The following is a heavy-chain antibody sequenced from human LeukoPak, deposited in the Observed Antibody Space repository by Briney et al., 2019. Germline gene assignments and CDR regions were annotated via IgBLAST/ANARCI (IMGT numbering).Heavy chain of an antibody. CDR3: ARGDDFWSGYKPLEK. V-gene: IGHV1-18*01. Sequence: ASVKVSCTASGYTFTSYGISWVRQAPGQGLEWMGFISAYNGNTNYAEKLQGRVTMTTDTSTNTAYLELRSLRSEDTAVYYCARGDDFWSGYKPLEKWGQGTLVTVSS. J-gene: IGHJ4*02. CDR2: ISAYNGNT. CDR1: GYTFTSYG. D-gene: IGHD3-3*01.